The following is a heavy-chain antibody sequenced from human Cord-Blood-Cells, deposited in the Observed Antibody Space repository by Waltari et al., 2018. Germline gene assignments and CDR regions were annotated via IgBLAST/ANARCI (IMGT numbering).Heavy chain of an antibody. Sequence: QVQLQESGPGLVKPSQTLSLTCTVSGGSISSGGYYCSWIRQHAGKGLEWIGYIYYSGSTYYNPSLKSRVTISVDTAKNQFSLKRSSVTAADKAVYYCARLRKYQLLYYCDYWGQGTLVTVSS. D-gene: IGHD2-2*01. V-gene: IGHV4-31*03. J-gene: IGHJ4*02. CDR3: ARLRKYQLLYYCDY. CDR1: GGSISSGGYY. CDR2: IYYSGST.